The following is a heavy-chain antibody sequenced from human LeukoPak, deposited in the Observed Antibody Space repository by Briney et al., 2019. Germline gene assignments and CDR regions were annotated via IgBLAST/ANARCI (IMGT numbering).Heavy chain of an antibody. J-gene: IGHJ4*02. CDR3: AKHWAATVTYFDY. CDR1: GFTFSSYA. D-gene: IGHD4-11*01. Sequence: GGSLRLSCAASGFTFSSYAMSWVRQAPGKGLEWVSAISGSGGSTYYADSVKGRFTISRDNSKNTLYLQMNSLRAEDTAVYYRAKHWAATVTYFDYWGQGTLVTVSS. V-gene: IGHV3-23*01. CDR2: ISGSGGST.